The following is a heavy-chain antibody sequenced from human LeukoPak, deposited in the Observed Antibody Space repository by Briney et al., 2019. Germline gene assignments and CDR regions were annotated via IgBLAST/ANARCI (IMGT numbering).Heavy chain of an antibody. J-gene: IGHJ3*02. V-gene: IGHV1-24*01. CDR2: FDPEDGEI. Sequence: ASVKVSCKVSECTLTELSMHWVRQAPGKGLEWLGGFDPEDGEIIYAQKFQGRVTMSDDTSTDTAYMELGSLRSDDTAVYYFAADRGDYSGSYWTAFDIWGQGTMVTVSS. CDR1: ECTLTELS. CDR3: AADRGDYSGSYWTAFDI. D-gene: IGHD1-26*01.